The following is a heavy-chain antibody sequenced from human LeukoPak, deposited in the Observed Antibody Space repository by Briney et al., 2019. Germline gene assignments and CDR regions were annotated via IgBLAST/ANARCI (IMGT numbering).Heavy chain of an antibody. Sequence: PGGSLRLSYAASGFTFSGYEMNWVRQAPGKGLEWISYISNSGSTVYYADSVKGRFTISRDNAKNSLFLQSNSLRAEDTAVYYCARDKGSGSYYPFDYWGQGTLVTVSS. CDR1: GFTFSGYE. CDR3: ARDKGSGSYYPFDY. D-gene: IGHD3-10*01. V-gene: IGHV3-48*03. J-gene: IGHJ4*02. CDR2: ISNSGSTV.